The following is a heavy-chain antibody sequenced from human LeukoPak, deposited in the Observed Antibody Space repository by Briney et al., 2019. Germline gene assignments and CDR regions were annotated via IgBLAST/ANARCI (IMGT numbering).Heavy chain of an antibody. D-gene: IGHD1-1*01. CDR1: GFTFSSYA. CDR3: ARDHNYAFDN. Sequence: GGSLRLSCAASGFTFSSYAMSWVRLAPGKGLEWVSAISGSGGSTYYADSVKGRFTISRDNSKNTLYLQMNSLRAEDTAVYYCARDHNYAFDNWGQGTLVSVAS. J-gene: IGHJ4*02. V-gene: IGHV3-23*01. CDR2: ISGSGGST.